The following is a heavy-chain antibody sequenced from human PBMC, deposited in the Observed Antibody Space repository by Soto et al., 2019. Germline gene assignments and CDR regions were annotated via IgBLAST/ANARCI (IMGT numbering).Heavy chain of an antibody. CDR3: ATDDAKPERRGGCAD. D-gene: IGHD2-15*01. V-gene: IGHV1-24*01. J-gene: IGHJ4*02. CDR1: GYTLTELS. CDR2: FDPEDGET. Sequence: QVQLVQSGGEVKKPGGSVKVTCKVSGYTLTELSMHWVRQAPGKGLEWMGGFDPEDGETIYAQKFQGRVTMTEDTSTDTAYMELSSLRSEDTAVYYCATDDAKPERRGGCADWGQGTLVTVSS.